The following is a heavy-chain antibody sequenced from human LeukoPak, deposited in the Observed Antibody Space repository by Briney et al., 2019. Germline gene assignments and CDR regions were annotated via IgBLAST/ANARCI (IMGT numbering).Heavy chain of an antibody. CDR1: GGSISSHY. J-gene: IGHJ3*02. CDR2: IYYRGST. D-gene: IGHD1-1*01. Sequence: SETLSLTCTVSGGSISSHYWSWIRQPPGKGLEWIGYIYYRGSTNYNPSLKSRVTISVDTSKNQFSLKLSSVTAADTAVYYCARERSGWKDAFDIWGQGTMVTVSS. V-gene: IGHV4-59*11. CDR3: ARERSGWKDAFDI.